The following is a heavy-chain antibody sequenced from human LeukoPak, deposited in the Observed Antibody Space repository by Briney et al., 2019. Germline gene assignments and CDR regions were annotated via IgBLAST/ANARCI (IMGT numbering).Heavy chain of an antibody. D-gene: IGHD3-22*01. V-gene: IGHV3-23*01. CDR1: GFTFSSYA. J-gene: IGHJ4*02. CDR3: AKRTYYYDSSGYYLDY. CDR2: ISGSGGST. Sequence: GGSLRLSCAASGFTFSSYAMSWVRQAPGKGLEWVSAISGSGGSTYYADSVKGRFTISRDNSKNMLYLQMNSLRAEDTAVYYCAKRTYYYDSSGYYLDYWGQGTLVTVSS.